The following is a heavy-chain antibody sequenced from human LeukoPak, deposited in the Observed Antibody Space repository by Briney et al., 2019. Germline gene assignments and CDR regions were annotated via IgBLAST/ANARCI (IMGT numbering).Heavy chain of an antibody. J-gene: IGHJ4*02. D-gene: IGHD3-10*01. CDR2: IIPIFGTA. V-gene: IGHV1-69*13. Sequence: ASVKVSCKASGHSFNAYYIHWVRQAPGQGLEWMGGIIPIFGTANYAQKFQGRVTITADESTSTAYMELSSLRSEDTAVYYCARSAYATMVRGVIPDDYWGQGTLVTVSS. CDR3: ARSAYATMVRGVIPDDY. CDR1: GHSFNAYY.